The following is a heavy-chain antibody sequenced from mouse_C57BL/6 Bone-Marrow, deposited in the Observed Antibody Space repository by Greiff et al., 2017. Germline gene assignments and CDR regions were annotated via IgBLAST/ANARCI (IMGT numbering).Heavy chain of an antibody. CDR1: GYAFSSAW. Sequence: QVKLQQSGPELVKPGASVTISCTASGYAFSSAWLYWVMQRLGRGLEWMGRIYPGDGDTNYNGKFKGQDTLTADKSSSTDYMQLSSLTSEDSAVYICARYDYDGYYYAMDYWGQGTSVTVSS. CDR2: IYPGDGDT. CDR3: ARYDYDGYYYAMDY. J-gene: IGHJ4*01. V-gene: IGHV1-82*01. D-gene: IGHD2-4*01.